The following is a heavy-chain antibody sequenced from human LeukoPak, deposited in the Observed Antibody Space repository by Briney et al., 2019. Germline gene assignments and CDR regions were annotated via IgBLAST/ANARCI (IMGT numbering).Heavy chain of an antibody. CDR2: IGSSSSYI. J-gene: IGHJ4*02. Sequence: GGSLRFSCAASGFTFSSYSMNWVRQAPGKGLEWVSSIGSSSSYIYYADSVKGRFTISRDNAKNSLHLQMNSLRAEDTAVYYCAASTKHTAMVDYWGQGTLVTVSS. V-gene: IGHV3-21*01. CDR3: AASTKHTAMVDY. CDR1: GFTFSSYS. D-gene: IGHD5-18*01.